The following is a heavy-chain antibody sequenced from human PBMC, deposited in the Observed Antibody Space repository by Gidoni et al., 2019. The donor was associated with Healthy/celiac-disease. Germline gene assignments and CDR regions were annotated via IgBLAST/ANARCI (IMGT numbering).Heavy chain of an antibody. CDR3: ARLGGYCTGGVCFTSYWYFDL. CDR1: GYSFTSYW. CDR2: TYPGDSDT. V-gene: IGHV5-51*03. Sequence: EVQLVQSGAEVKKPGESLKISCKGSGYSFTSYWIGWVRQMPGKGLEWMGITYPGDSDTRYSPSFQGQVTISADKSISTAYLQWSSLKASDTAMYYCARLGGYCTGGVCFTSYWYFDLWGRGTLVTVSS. J-gene: IGHJ2*01. D-gene: IGHD2-8*02.